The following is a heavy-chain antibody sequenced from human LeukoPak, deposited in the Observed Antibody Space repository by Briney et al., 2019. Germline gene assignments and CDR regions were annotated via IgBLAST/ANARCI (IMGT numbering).Heavy chain of an antibody. D-gene: IGHD3-22*01. CDR2: ISYDGNNK. Sequence: PGRSLRLSCAASGFTFSSYAMHWVRQAPGKGLEWVAVISYDGNNKYYTDSVKGRFTISRDNSKNTLYVQMNSLRSEDTAVYYCARVGTVYFYNSSGYSVPDYWGQGTLVTVSS. CDR1: GFTFSSYA. J-gene: IGHJ4*02. CDR3: ARVGTVYFYNSSGYSVPDY. V-gene: IGHV3-30-3*01.